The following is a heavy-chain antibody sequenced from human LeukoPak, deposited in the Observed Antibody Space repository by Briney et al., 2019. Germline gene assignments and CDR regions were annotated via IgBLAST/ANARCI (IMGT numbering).Heavy chain of an antibody. D-gene: IGHD5-12*01. J-gene: IGHJ4*02. Sequence: ASVKVSCRASGYTFSNYGFSWVRQAPGQGLEWMGWISVYNGNTNYAQKFQGRVTMTTDTSTRTAFMELRSLRSDDTAVYFCARDKGSGYDSLDYWGQGTLVTVSS. CDR1: GYTFSNYG. CDR3: ARDKGSGYDSLDY. V-gene: IGHV1-18*01. CDR2: ISVYNGNT.